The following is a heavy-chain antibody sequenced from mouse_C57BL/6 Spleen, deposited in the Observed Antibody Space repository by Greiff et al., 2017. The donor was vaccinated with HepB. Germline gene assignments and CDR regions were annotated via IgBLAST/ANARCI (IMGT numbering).Heavy chain of an antibody. V-gene: IGHV1-5*01. CDR3: TRDYGSRLYAMDY. J-gene: IGHJ4*01. Sequence: VQLKQSGTVLARPGASVKMSCKTSGYTFTSYWMHWVKQRPGQGLEWIGAIYPGNSDTSYNQKFKGKAKLTAVTSASTAYMELSSLTNEDSAVSYCTRDYGSRLYAMDYWGQGTSVTVSS. CDR1: GYTFTSYW. D-gene: IGHD1-1*01. CDR2: IYPGNSDT.